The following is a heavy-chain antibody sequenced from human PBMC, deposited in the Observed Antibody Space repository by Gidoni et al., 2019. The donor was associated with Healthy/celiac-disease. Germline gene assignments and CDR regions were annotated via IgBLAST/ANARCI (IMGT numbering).Heavy chain of an antibody. V-gene: IGHV3-33*01. Sequence: QVQLVESGGGVVQPGRSLRLSCAASGFTFSSYGMHWVRQAPGKGLEWVAVIWYDGSNKYYADSVKGRFPISRDNSKNTLYLQMNSLRAEDTAVYYCAREDGGYFDLWGRGTLVTVSS. D-gene: IGHD3-10*01. CDR2: IWYDGSNK. CDR1: GFTFSSYG. J-gene: IGHJ2*01. CDR3: AREDGGYFDL.